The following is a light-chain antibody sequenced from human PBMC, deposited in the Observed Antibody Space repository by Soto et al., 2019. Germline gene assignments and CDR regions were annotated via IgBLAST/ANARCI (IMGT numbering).Light chain of an antibody. Sequence: QSVLTQPASVSGSPGQSITISCTGTSSDVGGCDCVSWYQQHPGKAPKLMIYEVNNRPSGVSNRFSGSKSGNTASLTISGLQAEDEADYYCSSFTSTRTYVFGAGTKLTVL. CDR2: EVN. V-gene: IGLV2-14*01. J-gene: IGLJ1*01. CDR3: SSFTSTRTYV. CDR1: SSDVGGCDC.